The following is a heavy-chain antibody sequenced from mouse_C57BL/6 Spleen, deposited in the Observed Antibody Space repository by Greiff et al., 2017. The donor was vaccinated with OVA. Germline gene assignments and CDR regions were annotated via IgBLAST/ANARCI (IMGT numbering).Heavy chain of an antibody. D-gene: IGHD5-1*01. CDR1: GYTFTSYY. CDR3: ARLSTGWFAY. V-gene: IGHV1-85*01. J-gene: IGHJ3*01. CDR2: IFPRDGST. Sequence: VQLQESGPELVKPGASVKLSCKASGYTFTSYYLNWVKQRLGEGLEWSVWIFPRDGSTKYNEKFKGKATFTVDTSSSPAYMELHSLTSEDTAVYFCARLSTGWFAYWGQGTLVTVSA.